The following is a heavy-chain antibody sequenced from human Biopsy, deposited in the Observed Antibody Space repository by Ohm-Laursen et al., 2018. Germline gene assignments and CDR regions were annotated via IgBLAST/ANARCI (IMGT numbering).Heavy chain of an antibody. CDR2: FAPENGKT. CDR1: GYTLSELS. D-gene: IGHD1-1*01. CDR3: AADINVWNVNY. Sequence: ASVKVSCNVSGYTLSELSMHWVRQVPGKGLEWMGGFAPENGKTVYAQNFQARVSLTEDTSTDTAYMELRSLRSEDTAVYYCAADINVWNVNYWGQGTQVTVSS. V-gene: IGHV1-24*01. J-gene: IGHJ4*02.